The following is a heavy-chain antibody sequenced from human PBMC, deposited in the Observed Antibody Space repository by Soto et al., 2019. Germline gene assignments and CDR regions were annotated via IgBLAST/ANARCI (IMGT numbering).Heavy chain of an antibody. CDR1: GYTFTDFF. CDR2: INPHDGGT. CDR3: ARAGSFGVDEYFQY. V-gene: IGHV1-2*02. J-gene: IGHJ1*01. Sequence: GASVKVSCKASGYTFTDFFVHWIRQAAGQGLDWIGGINPHDGGTKYAQKFQGRVTMTGNTSISTASTELNVLRPDDTAIYFRARAGSFGVDEYFQYWGEGSLATVSS. D-gene: IGHD3-3*02.